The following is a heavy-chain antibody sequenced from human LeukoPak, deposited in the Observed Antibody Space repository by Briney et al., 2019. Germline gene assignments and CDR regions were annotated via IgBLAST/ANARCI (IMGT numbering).Heavy chain of an antibody. J-gene: IGHJ4*02. CDR2: FDPEDGET. Sequence: ASVKVSCKVSGYTLTELSMHWVRQAPGKGLEWMGGFDPEDGETIYAQKFQGRVTMTEDTSTDTAYMELSSLRSGDTAVYYCATGSYYDSSGYYGLPLDYWGQGTLVTVSS. D-gene: IGHD3-22*01. V-gene: IGHV1-24*01. CDR1: GYTLTELS. CDR3: ATGSYYDSSGYYGLPLDY.